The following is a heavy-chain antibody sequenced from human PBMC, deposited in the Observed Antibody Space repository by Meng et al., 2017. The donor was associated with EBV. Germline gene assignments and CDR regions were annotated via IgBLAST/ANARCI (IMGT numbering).Heavy chain of an antibody. D-gene: IGHD2-21*01. CDR2: INPSGGST. CDR1: GYTFTRYY. Sequence: VELLQSGTNVQQPGASVTVSSKASGYTFTRYYMHWVRQAPGQGLEWMGIINPSGGSTSYAQKFQGRVTMTRDTSTSTVYMELSSLRSEDTAVYYCARDFCGGDCYLFDYWGQGTLVTVSS. V-gene: IGHV1-46*01. J-gene: IGHJ4*02. CDR3: ARDFCGGDCYLFDY.